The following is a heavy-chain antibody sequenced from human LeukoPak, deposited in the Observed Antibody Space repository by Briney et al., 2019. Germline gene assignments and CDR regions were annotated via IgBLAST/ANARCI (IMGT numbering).Heavy chain of an antibody. J-gene: IGHJ4*02. V-gene: IGHV4-59*12. CDR3: ARGRTRAPPDY. CDR1: GGSISTYY. CDR2: IYNRGST. Sequence: SETLSLTCTVSGGSISTYYWGWIRQPPGEGLEWIGYIYNRGSTNYNPSLKSRVTISVDTSKNQFSLKLSSVTAADTAVYYCARGRTRAPPDYWGQGTLVTVSS.